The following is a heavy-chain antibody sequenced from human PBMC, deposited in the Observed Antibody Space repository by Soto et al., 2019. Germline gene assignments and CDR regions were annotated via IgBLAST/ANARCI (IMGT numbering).Heavy chain of an antibody. J-gene: IGHJ4*02. CDR1: GFSFSTNV. V-gene: IGHV3-30-3*01. CDR3: TRVESNGYYIY. D-gene: IGHD3-22*01. Sequence: GGSLRLSCAASGFSFSTNVLHWVRQAPGKGLEWVAVMSPSGAEKYYTDSVKGRFTISRDNAKKSLSLQMNNLRAEDTALYYCTRVESNGYYIYWGQGALVTVSS. CDR2: MSPSGAEK.